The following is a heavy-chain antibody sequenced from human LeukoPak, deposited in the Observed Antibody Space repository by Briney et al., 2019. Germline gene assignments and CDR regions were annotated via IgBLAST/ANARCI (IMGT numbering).Heavy chain of an antibody. J-gene: IGHJ5*02. D-gene: IGHD6-19*01. CDR2: IVVGSGNT. Sequence: SVKVSCKASGFTFTSSAMQWVRQARGQRLEWIGWIVVGSGNTNYAQKFQERVTITRDMSTSTAYMELSSLRSEDTAVYYCAAQPGTAVAGAHWFDPWGQGTLVTVSS. CDR1: GFTFTSSA. V-gene: IGHV1-58*02. CDR3: AAQPGTAVAGAHWFDP.